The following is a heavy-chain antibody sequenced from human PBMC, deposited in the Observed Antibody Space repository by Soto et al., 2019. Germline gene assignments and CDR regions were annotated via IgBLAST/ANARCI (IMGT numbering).Heavy chain of an antibody. Sequence: SETLSLTCTVSGGSIGNYYWSWIRHPPGKKLEWIGNIYYSGSTNYNPSLQSRVTISVDTSKNQFSLKLYSVTTADTAVYYCARAVFRYSSSTTSYYYGLDVWGQGTTVT. V-gene: IGHV4-59*01. D-gene: IGHD6-19*01. CDR2: IYYSGST. CDR3: ARAVFRYSSSTTSYYYGLDV. J-gene: IGHJ6*02. CDR1: GGSIGNYY.